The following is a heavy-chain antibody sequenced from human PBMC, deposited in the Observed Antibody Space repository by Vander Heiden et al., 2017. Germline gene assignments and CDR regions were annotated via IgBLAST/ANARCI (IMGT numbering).Heavy chain of an antibody. V-gene: IGHV3-21*01. D-gene: IGHD3-3*01. CDR1: GFTFSSYS. J-gene: IGHJ4*02. CDR3: ARDGDFWSGYYPHYFDY. CDR2: ISSSSSYI. Sequence: EVQLVESGGGLVKPGGSLRLSCAASGFTFSSYSMNWVRQAPGKGLEWVSSISSSSSYIYYADSVKGRFTISRDNAKNSLYLQMNSLRAEDTAVYYCARDGDFWSGYYPHYFDYWGQGTLVTVSS.